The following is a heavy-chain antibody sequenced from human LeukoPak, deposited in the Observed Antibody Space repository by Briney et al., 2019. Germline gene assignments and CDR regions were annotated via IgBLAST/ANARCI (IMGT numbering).Heavy chain of an antibody. V-gene: IGHV3-30*18. CDR2: ISYDGSNK. CDR3: AKDPYGDYVYWFDP. D-gene: IGHD4-17*01. J-gene: IGHJ5*02. CDR1: GFTFSSYG. Sequence: GGSLRLSCAASGFTFSSYGMHWVRQAPGKGLEWVAVISYDGSNKYYADSVKGRFTISRDNSKNTLYLQMNSLRAEDTAVYYCAKDPYGDYVYWFDPWGQGTLVTVSS.